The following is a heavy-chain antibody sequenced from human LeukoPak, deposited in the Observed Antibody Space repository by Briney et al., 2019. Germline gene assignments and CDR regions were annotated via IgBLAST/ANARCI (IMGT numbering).Heavy chain of an antibody. J-gene: IGHJ4*02. V-gene: IGHV1-3*01. CDR1: GYTFTNYA. CDR2: INAGNGNT. D-gene: IGHD2-15*01. Sequence: GASVKVSCKASGYTFTNYALHWVRQAPGQGLEWMGWINAGNGNTKYSQKFQGRLTITRDTSASTGYMEMSSLRWEDTAVYYCAREGSGASFVDYWGQGTLVTVSS. CDR3: AREGSGASFVDY.